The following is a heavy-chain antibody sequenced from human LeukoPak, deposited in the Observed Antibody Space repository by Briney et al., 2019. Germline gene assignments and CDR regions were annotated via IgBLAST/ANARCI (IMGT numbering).Heavy chain of an antibody. CDR3: ARRYDGFDY. V-gene: IGHV3-30-3*01. J-gene: IGHJ4*02. D-gene: IGHD3-3*01. CDR1: GFTFSSCA. Sequence: PGRSLRLSCAASGFTFSSCAMHWVRQAPGKGLEWVAVISYDGSNKYYADSVKGRFTISRDNSKDTLYLQMNSLRAEDTAVYYCARRYDGFDYWGQGTLVTVSS. CDR2: ISYDGSNK.